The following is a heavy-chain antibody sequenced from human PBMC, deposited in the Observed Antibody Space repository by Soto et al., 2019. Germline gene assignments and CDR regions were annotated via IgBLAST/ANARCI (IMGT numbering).Heavy chain of an antibody. J-gene: IGHJ4*02. CDR3: GGGGGGGRFGGGRALDY. CDR1: GYTFTNYG. Sequence: QVQLVQSGAEVKKPGASVKVSCKASGYTFTNYGISWVRQAPGQGLEWMGWISAYNGNTNYAQKFQGRDTMTTETPTRKAYREGRSLRSDDRAVYYWGGGGGGGRFGGGRALDYWGQGTLVTVSS. D-gene: IGHD3-16*01. CDR2: ISAYNGNT. V-gene: IGHV1-18*01.